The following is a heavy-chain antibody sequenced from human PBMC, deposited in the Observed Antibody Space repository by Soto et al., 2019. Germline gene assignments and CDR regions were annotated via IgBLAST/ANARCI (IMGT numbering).Heavy chain of an antibody. Sequence: PGWSLRLSCAASGFTVSSNYMSWVRQAPGKGLEWVSVIYSGGSTYYADSVKGRFTISRDNSKNTLYLQVNSLRAEDTAVYYCARVLSTTIDAFDIWGQGTMVTVSS. V-gene: IGHV3-53*01. J-gene: IGHJ3*02. CDR3: ARVLSTTIDAFDI. CDR1: GFTVSSNY. CDR2: IYSGGST. D-gene: IGHD3-9*01.